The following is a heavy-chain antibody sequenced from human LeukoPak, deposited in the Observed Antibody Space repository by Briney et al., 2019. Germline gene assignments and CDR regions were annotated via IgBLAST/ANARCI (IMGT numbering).Heavy chain of an antibody. Sequence: SETLSLTCAVSGVSFNDYYWSWVHQTPGKGLEWIGEINHSGYTNDSPSLKSRVTLSIDTSRKQFSLNLRSVTVADSGIYYCTRMTTGHDYWGQGTLVTVSS. J-gene: IGHJ4*02. CDR3: TRMTTGHDY. V-gene: IGHV4-34*01. CDR1: GVSFNDYY. D-gene: IGHD4-17*01. CDR2: INHSGYT.